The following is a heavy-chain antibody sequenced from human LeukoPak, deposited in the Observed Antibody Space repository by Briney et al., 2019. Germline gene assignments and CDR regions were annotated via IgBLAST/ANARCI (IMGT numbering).Heavy chain of an antibody. Sequence: PGGSLRLSCAASGLTYSGEYMSWIRQAPGKGLEWVSYISSSGSSIFYVDSVKGRFTLSRDNAKNSLFLQMNSLRAEDTAVYYCARARGAGPGAHFDYWGQGTLVTVSP. CDR1: GLTYSGEY. D-gene: IGHD3-10*01. J-gene: IGHJ4*02. CDR2: ISSSGSSI. CDR3: ARARGAGPGAHFDY. V-gene: IGHV3-11*01.